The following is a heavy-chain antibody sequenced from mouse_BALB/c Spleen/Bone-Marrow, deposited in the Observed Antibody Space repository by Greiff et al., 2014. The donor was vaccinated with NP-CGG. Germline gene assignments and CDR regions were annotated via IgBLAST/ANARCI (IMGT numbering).Heavy chain of an antibody. Sequence: VQLQQSGADLVRPGASVKVGCKASGYTFTSYWINWVKQRPGQGLEWIGNIYPSDSYTNYNQNFKDKATLTVDKSSSTAYMQLSSPTSEDSAVYYCTRQYGNYYAMDYWGQGTSVTVSS. CDR2: IYPSDSYT. V-gene: IGHV1S126*01. D-gene: IGHD2-10*02. J-gene: IGHJ4*01. CDR1: GYTFTSYW. CDR3: TRQYGNYYAMDY.